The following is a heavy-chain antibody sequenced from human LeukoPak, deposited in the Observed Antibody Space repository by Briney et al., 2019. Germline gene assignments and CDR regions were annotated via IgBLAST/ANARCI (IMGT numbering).Heavy chain of an antibody. Sequence: SETLSLTCAVYGGSFSGYYWSWIRQPPGKGLEWIGEINHSGSTYYNPSLKSRVTISVDRSKNQFSLKLSSVTAADTAVYYCARELDAFDIWGQGTMVTVSS. CDR3: ARELDAFDI. CDR2: INHSGST. V-gene: IGHV4-34*01. CDR1: GGSFSGYY. J-gene: IGHJ3*02.